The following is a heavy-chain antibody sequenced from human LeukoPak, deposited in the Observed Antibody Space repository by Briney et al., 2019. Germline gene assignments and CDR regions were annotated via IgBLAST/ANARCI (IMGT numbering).Heavy chain of an antibody. Sequence: ASVKVSCKDSGYTFTGYYMHWVRQAPGQGLEWMGWINPNSGGTNYAQKFQGRVTMTRDTSISTAYMELSSLRSEDTAVYYCASVVPNSRGWYWWVYWGQGTLVTVSS. CDR3: ASVVPNSRGWYWWVY. CDR2: INPNSGGT. V-gene: IGHV1-2*02. D-gene: IGHD6-19*01. CDR1: GYTFTGYY. J-gene: IGHJ4*02.